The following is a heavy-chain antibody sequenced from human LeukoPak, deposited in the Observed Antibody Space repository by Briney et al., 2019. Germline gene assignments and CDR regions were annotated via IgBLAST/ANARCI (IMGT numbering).Heavy chain of an antibody. J-gene: IGHJ6*03. V-gene: IGHV3-30*01. CDR1: GFTFSSYA. Sequence: PGGSLRLSCAASGFTFSSYAMHWVREARGKGLEWVAVISYDGSNKYYADSVKGRFTISRDNSKNTLYLQMNSLRAEDTAVYYCPRGGGVVTLYYYMDVWGKGTTVTVS. CDR2: ISYDGSNK. CDR3: PRGGGVVTLYYYMDV. D-gene: IGHD3-3*01.